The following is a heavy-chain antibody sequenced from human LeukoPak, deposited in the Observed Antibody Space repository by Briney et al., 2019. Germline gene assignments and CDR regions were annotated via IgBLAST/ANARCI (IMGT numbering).Heavy chain of an antibody. V-gene: IGHV3-9*01. D-gene: IGHD2-2*01. Sequence: PGGSLRLSCAASGFTFDDYAMHWVRQAPGKGLEWVSSISLNSGIIGYADTVEGRFTISRDNAKNSLYLQMNSLRAEDTALYYCAKSVVPGRTGAFDIWGQGTMVTVSP. CDR1: GFTFDDYA. CDR3: AKSVVPGRTGAFDI. CDR2: ISLNSGII. J-gene: IGHJ3*02.